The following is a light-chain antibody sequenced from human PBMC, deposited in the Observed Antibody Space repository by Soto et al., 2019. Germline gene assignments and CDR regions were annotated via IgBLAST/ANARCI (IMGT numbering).Light chain of an antibody. CDR1: SSDVGGYNY. CDR3: SSYAGSNNPVV. V-gene: IGLV2-8*01. Sequence: QSVLTQPPSASGSPGQSVTISCTGTSSDVGGYNYVSWYQQHPGKAPKLMIYEVSKRPSGVPDRFSGSKSGNTASLTVSWLQDEDEADYYCSSYAGSNNPVVFGGGTKVTVL. CDR2: EVS. J-gene: IGLJ2*01.